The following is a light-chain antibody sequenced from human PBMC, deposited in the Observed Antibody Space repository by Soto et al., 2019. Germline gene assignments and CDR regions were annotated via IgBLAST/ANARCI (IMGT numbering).Light chain of an antibody. CDR1: SSDVGGYNY. J-gene: IGLJ1*01. V-gene: IGLV2-14*01. CDR2: DVS. CDR3: SSYTSSSTYV. Sequence: QSVLTQPASVSGSPGQSITISCTGTSSDVGGYNYVSWYQQHPGKAPKLMIYDVSNRPSGVSIRFSGSKSGNTASLTISGLQDEEETEYYCSSYTSSSTYVFGTGTKLTVL.